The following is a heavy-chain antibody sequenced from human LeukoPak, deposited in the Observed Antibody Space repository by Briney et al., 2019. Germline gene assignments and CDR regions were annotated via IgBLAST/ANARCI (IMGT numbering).Heavy chain of an antibody. CDR2: IYYSGST. CDR1: GGSISSSSYY. Sequence: SETLSLTCTVSGGSISSSSYYWGWIRQPPGKGLEWIGTIYYSGSTYYNPSLKSRVTISVDTSKKQFSLKPSSVTAADTAVYYCAKLYSSSWYYFDYWGQGTLVTVSS. V-gene: IGHV4-39*01. J-gene: IGHJ4*02. D-gene: IGHD6-13*01. CDR3: AKLYSSSWYYFDY.